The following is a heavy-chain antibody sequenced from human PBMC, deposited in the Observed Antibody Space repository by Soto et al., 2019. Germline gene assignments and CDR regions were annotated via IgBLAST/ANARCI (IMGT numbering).Heavy chain of an antibody. J-gene: IGHJ6*02. CDR2: IWYDGSNK. CDR1: GFTFSSYG. V-gene: IGHV3-33*01. Sequence: QVQLVESGGGVVQPGRSLRLSCAASGFTFSSYGMHWVRQAPGKGLEWVAVIWYDGSNKYYADSVKGRFTISRDNSKNTLYLQMNSLRAEDTAVYYCARDKVGGQQRGNYYYYGMDVWGQGTTVTVSS. CDR3: ARDKVGGQQRGNYYYYGMDV. D-gene: IGHD6-13*01.